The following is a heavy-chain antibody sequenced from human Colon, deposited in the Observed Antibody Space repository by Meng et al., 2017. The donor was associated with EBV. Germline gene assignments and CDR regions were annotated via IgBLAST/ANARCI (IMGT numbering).Heavy chain of an antibody. D-gene: IGHD1-26*01. CDR2: ISGNGGST. CDR3: AKTLYGGIDY. CDR1: GFTFSKYA. V-gene: IGHV3-23*04. Sequence: VQLVAPGVKLVKPGVSLRLSCAASGFTFSKYAMSWVRQAPGKGLEWVSGISGNGGSTSYAGSVKGRFTISRDNSKNTLCLQMDSLRGEDTAVYYCAKTLYGGIDYWGQGTLVTVSS. J-gene: IGHJ4*02.